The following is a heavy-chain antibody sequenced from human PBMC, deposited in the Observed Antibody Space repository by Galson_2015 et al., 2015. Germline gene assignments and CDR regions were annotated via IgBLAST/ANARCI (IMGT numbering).Heavy chain of an antibody. V-gene: IGHV3-23*01. CDR1: GFSFNSYA. CDR3: ENYYFDSSNYPSPPRFDP. J-gene: IGHJ5*02. Sequence: SLRLSCAASGFSFNSYAMTWLRQAPGNGLEWVSGIDGSGGSTIYADSVKGRFTGSRDNSKNTLYPQMNSLRVEDTAVYYCENYYFDSSNYPSPPRFDPWGQGTLVTVSS. CDR2: IDGSGGST. D-gene: IGHD3-22*01.